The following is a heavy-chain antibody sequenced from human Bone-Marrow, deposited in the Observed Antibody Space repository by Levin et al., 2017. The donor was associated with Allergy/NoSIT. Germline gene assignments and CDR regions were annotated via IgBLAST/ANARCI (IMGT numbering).Heavy chain of an antibody. CDR2: IKQDGSQK. Sequence: PGGSLRLSCEASGFSFSSNWMSWVRQTPGKGLEWVAHIKQDGSQKYYLDSVKGRFTISRDNANNSLDLQMSSLRVEDTAVYFCARYITAGVGYYFDYWGRGTLVTVSS. CDR3: ARYITAGVGYYFDY. D-gene: IGHD5-18*01. CDR1: GFSFSSNW. J-gene: IGHJ4*02. V-gene: IGHV3-7*01.